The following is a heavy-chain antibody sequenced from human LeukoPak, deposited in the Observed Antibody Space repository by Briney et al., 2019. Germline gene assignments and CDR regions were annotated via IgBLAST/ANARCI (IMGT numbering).Heavy chain of an antibody. CDR1: GGPFSGYY. Sequence: PSETLSLTCAVYGGPFSGYYWSWIRQPPGKGLEWIGEINHSGSTNYNPSLKSRVTISVDTSKNQFSLKLSSVTAADTAVYYCARQTTFDYWGQGTLVTVSS. CDR2: INHSGST. D-gene: IGHD4-17*01. V-gene: IGHV4-34*01. CDR3: ARQTTFDY. J-gene: IGHJ4*02.